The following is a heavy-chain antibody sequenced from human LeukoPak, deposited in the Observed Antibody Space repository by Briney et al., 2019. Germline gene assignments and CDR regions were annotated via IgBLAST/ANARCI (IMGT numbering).Heavy chain of an antibody. Sequence: GGSLRLSCAASGFTFNNYGMHWVRQAPGKGLEWVAFIRYNGNNQYYADSVKGRLTISRDDSKNTLYLQMDSLRAEDTAVYFCAKELEWEVHAFDIWGQGTRVTVSS. CDR1: GFTFNNYG. V-gene: IGHV3-30*02. CDR3: AKELEWEVHAFDI. D-gene: IGHD3-3*01. J-gene: IGHJ3*02. CDR2: IRYNGNNQ.